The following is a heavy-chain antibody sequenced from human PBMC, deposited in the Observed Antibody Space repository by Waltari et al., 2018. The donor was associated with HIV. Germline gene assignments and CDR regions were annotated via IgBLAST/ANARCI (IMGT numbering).Heavy chain of an antibody. J-gene: IGHJ5*02. Sequence: QLQLQESGPGLVRPSETLSLTCTVSGGSISSSTYYWGWIRQPPGRGLEWIGSVYFRGRPYYTPSLRSRVTMSVDTSKSQFSLKLSSVTAADTAVYYCARIHLVDTAILKGCWFDPWGQGTLVTVAS. CDR3: ARIHLVDTAILKGCWFDP. CDR2: VYFRGRP. CDR1: GGSISSSTYY. V-gene: IGHV4-39*01. D-gene: IGHD5-18*01.